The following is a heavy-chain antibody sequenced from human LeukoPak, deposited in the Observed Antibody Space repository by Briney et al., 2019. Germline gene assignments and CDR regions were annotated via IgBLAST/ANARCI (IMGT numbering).Heavy chain of an antibody. CDR1: GYTFTSYA. CDR3: ARLLFTYYYDSSGYAGAFDI. V-gene: IGHV1-3*01. CDR2: INAGNGNT. J-gene: IGHJ3*02. Sequence: ASVKVSCKASGYTFTSYAMHWVRQAPGQRLEWMGWINAGNGNTKYSQKFQGRVTITTDESTSTAYMELSSLRSEDTAVYYCARLLFTYYYDSSGYAGAFDIWGQGTMVTVSS. D-gene: IGHD3-22*01.